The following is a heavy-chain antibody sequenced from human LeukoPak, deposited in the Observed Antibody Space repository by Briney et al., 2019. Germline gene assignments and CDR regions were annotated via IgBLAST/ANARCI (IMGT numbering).Heavy chain of an antibody. CDR2: INHSGST. V-gene: IGHV4-34*01. Sequence: PSETLSLTCAVYGGSFSGYYWSWIRQPPGKGLEWIGEINHSGSTNYNPSLKSRVTISVDTSKNQFSLKLSSATAADTAVYYCARLGDSSGYYAFDYWGQGTLVTVSS. CDR1: GGSFSGYY. J-gene: IGHJ4*02. CDR3: ARLGDSSGYYAFDY. D-gene: IGHD3-22*01.